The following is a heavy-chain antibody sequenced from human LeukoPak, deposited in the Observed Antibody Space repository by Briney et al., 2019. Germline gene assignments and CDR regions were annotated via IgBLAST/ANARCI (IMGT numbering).Heavy chain of an antibody. D-gene: IGHD2-15*01. CDR1: GYTFTGYY. CDR3: ARDRRCSGGSCYSSGGDY. Sequence: ASVKVSCKASGYTFTGYYMHWVRQAPGQGLEWMGWINPNSGSTNYAQKFQGRVTMTTDTSTSTAYMELRSLRSDDTAVYYCARDRRCSGGSCYSSGGDYWGQGTLVTVSS. J-gene: IGHJ4*02. V-gene: IGHV1-2*02. CDR2: INPNSGST.